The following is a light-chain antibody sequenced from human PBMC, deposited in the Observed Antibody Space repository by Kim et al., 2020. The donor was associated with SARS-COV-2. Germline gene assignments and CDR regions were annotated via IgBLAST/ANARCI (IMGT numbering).Light chain of an antibody. CDR3: LQDYSYPLT. J-gene: IGKJ2*01. CDR1: QGIRND. V-gene: IGKV1-6*01. CDR2: TAS. Sequence: AIQMTQSPSSLSASVGDRVTITCRASQGIRNDLGWYQQKPGEATKLLIYTASSLQSGVPLRFSGGGSGTDFTLTISSLQPEDFATYYCLQDYSYPLTFGQGTKLEIK.